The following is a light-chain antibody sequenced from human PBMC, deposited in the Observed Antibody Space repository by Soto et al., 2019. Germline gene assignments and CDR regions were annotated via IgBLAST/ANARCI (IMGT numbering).Light chain of an antibody. J-gene: IGLJ2*01. CDR1: GGHSTYS. Sequence: QSVMTQSPSSSACLGASVNLTCTLTGGHSTYSIGWHQQQPQRGPRFLMRLNCDGSHSKGDGIPDRFSGSSSGAERFLTISSLPSEDEADYYCQTWGRGIVVFGGGTKLTVL. CDR2: LNCDGSH. CDR3: QTWGRGIVV. V-gene: IGLV4-69*02.